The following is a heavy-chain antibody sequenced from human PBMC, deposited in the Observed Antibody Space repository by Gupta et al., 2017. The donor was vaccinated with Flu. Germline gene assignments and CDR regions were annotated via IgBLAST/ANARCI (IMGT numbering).Heavy chain of an antibody. CDR3: AREAYSYHYMDA. CDR2: ISTNEIYN. Sequence: GSRAPGKGLEWVASISTNEIYNDYGGSVKGRFSISEDNAKNSSYLQMDSLTVDDTAIYYCAREAYSYHYMDAWGKGTTVTVSS. D-gene: IGHD2-21*01. J-gene: IGHJ6*03. V-gene: IGHV3-21*04.